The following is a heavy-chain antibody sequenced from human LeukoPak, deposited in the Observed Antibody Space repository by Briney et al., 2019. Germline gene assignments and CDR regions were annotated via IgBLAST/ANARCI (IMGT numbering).Heavy chain of an antibody. CDR2: IYHSGST. D-gene: IGHD5-24*01. Sequence: PSETLSLTCTVSGYSISSGYYWGWIRQPPGKGLEWIGSIYHSGSTYYNPSLKSRVTISVDTSKNQFSLKLSSVTAADTALYYCARHVRRRDGYNRYYFDFWGQGTLVTVSS. J-gene: IGHJ4*02. CDR3: ARHVRRRDGYNRYYFDF. CDR1: GYSISSGYY. V-gene: IGHV4-38-2*02.